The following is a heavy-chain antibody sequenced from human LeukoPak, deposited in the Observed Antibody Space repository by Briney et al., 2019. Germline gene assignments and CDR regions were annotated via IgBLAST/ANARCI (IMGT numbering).Heavy chain of an antibody. D-gene: IGHD3-10*01. Sequence: SETLSLTCTVSGYSIISGYYWVWIRQPPGKGLEWIGSVYHSDRTYYNPSLRSRVTISVDTSKNKFSLNLNSVTAADTAVYYCARGGGRGLWFGPMDFGFWGQGTLVTVSS. V-gene: IGHV4-38-2*02. J-gene: IGHJ4*02. CDR3: ARGGGRGLWFGPMDFGF. CDR2: VYHSDRT. CDR1: GYSIISGYY.